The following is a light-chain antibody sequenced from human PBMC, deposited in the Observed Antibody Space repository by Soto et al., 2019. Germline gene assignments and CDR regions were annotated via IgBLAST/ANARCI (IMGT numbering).Light chain of an antibody. J-gene: IGKJ3*01. Sequence: EIVLTQSPGTLSLSPGERATLSCRASQSVSSSYLAWYQQKPGQAHRLLIYGASNRATGIPDRVSGSGSGTDFTLIISRLEPEDFAVYYCQYYGNSGFTFDPGTKVDIK. CDR2: GAS. CDR3: QYYGNSGFT. V-gene: IGKV3-20*01. CDR1: QSVSSSY.